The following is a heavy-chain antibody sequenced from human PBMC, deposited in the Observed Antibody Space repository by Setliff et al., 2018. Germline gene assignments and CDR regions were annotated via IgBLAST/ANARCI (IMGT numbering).Heavy chain of an antibody. Sequence: ASVKVSCKASGGTFGLSAISWVRQAPGQGLEWVGGMLPIHGTRNHTPKLQGRVSITADESKTTVFMELSSLTSEDTAIYFCVRAPPALHGEYGYFDLWGRGTLVTVSS. CDR3: VRAPPALHGEYGYFDL. V-gene: IGHV1-69*13. CDR1: GGTFGLSA. J-gene: IGHJ2*01. CDR2: MLPIHGTR. D-gene: IGHD4-17*01.